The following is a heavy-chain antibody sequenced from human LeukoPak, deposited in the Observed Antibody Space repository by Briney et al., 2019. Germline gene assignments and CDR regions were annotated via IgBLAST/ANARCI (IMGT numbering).Heavy chain of an antibody. D-gene: IGHD6-6*01. V-gene: IGHV4-59*01. CDR1: GGSIGTYY. CDR3: TRTYSSSSIDY. CDR2: IFYTGST. Sequence: PSETPSLTCTVSGGSIGTYYWSWIRQPPGKGLEWLGYIFYTGSTNYNPSLKSRVTMSIDTSKNQFSLKLSSVTAADTAVYYCTRTYSSSSIDYWGQGALVTVSS. J-gene: IGHJ4*02.